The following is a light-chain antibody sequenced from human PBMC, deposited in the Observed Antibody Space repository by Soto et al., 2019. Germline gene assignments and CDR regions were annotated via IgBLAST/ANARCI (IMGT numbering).Light chain of an antibody. V-gene: IGKV1-39*01. CDR1: QSISTY. Sequence: DIQMTQSPSSLSAPVGDRVIISCRASQSISTYLNWYQQKPGKAPKLLIYAASSLQSGVPSRFSGSGSGTDFTLTISSLQPEDFETYYCQQTYSTPLTFGGGTKVEIK. CDR2: AAS. CDR3: QQTYSTPLT. J-gene: IGKJ4*01.